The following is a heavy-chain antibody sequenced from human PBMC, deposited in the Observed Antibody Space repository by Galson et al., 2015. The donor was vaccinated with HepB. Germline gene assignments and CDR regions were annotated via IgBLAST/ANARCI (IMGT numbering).Heavy chain of an antibody. J-gene: IGHJ6*02. V-gene: IGHV3-23*01. CDR2: ISGSGSNT. CDR1: GFTFNSHA. CDR3: AKNTPDYYFSDGTFDQYYYGMDV. Sequence: SLRLSCAASGFTFNSHAMTWVRQAPGKGLEWVSLISGSGSNTYYRDSVKGRFTISRDNSKNTLYLQMNSLRVEDTAFYYCAKNTPDYYFSDGTFDQYYYGMDVWGPGTTVTVSS. D-gene: IGHD2/OR15-2a*01.